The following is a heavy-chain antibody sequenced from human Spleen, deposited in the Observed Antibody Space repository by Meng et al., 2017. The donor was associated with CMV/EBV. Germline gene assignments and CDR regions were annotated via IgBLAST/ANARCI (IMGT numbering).Heavy chain of an antibody. Sequence: GGSLRLSCAASGFTFSDYAVTWVRQAPGKGLKWVSTISDSGRTPFYADSVKGRFTISRDNSNSTLFLQMNSLKTEDTAVYYCTTEWRDEYCSSTSCSTNWGQGTLVTVPS. CDR1: GFTFSDYA. D-gene: IGHD2-2*01. V-gene: IGHV3-23*01. J-gene: IGHJ4*02. CDR3: TTEWRDEYCSSTSCSTN. CDR2: ISDSGRTP.